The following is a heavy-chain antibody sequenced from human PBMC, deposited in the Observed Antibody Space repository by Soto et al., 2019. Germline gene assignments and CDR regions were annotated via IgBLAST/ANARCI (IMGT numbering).Heavy chain of an antibody. V-gene: IGHV4-59*01. CDR2: IYYSGST. D-gene: IGHD3-3*01. Sequence: SETLSLTCTVSGGSISSYYWSWIRQPPGKGLEWIGYIYYSGSTNYNPSLKSRVTISVDTSKNQFSLKLSSVTAADTAVYYCARGITIFGVVSGEYYFDYWGQGTLVTVSS. J-gene: IGHJ4*02. CDR1: GGSISSYY. CDR3: ARGITIFGVVSGEYYFDY.